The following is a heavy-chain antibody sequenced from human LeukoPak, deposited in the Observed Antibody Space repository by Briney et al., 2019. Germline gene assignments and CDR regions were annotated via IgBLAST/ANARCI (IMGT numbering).Heavy chain of an antibody. CDR3: ARFRGFGEPRMDV. CDR2: IWYDGSNK. CDR1: GFTFSSYG. Sequence: RGSLRLSCAASGFTFSSYGVHWVRQAPGKGLEWVAVIWYDGSNKYYADSVKGRFTISRDNSRNTLYLQMNSLRAEDTAVYYCARFRGFGEPRMDVWGQGTTVTVSS. V-gene: IGHV3-33*01. J-gene: IGHJ6*02. D-gene: IGHD3-10*01.